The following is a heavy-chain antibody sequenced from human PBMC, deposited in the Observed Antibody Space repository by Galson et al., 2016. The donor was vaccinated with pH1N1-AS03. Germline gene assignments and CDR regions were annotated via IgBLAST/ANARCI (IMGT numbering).Heavy chain of an antibody. Sequence: LRLSCAASGFTFSGYWMSWVRQAPGKGLEWVAHIKQDGSEKYYVDSVKGRFTISRDKSKNTMCLQMNSLRAEDTAIYYCTQGEGGGPDDDWGQGTLVTVSS. J-gene: IGHJ4*02. CDR1: GFTFSGYW. CDR3: TQGEGGGPDDD. CDR2: IKQDGSEK. D-gene: IGHD3-16*01. V-gene: IGHV3-7*03.